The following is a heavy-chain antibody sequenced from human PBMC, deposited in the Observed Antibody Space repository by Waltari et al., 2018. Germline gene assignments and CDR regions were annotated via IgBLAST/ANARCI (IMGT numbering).Heavy chain of an antibody. CDR3: VKDNEGPGDY. Sequence: EVQLVESGGGLVQPGGSLRLSCSASGFPFSRYAMHWVRQAPGKGLEYVSGISSNGGSAYYADSVKGRFIISRDNSKNTLYLQMSSLRAEDTAVYYCVKDNEGPGDYWGQGTLVTVSS. CDR2: ISSNGGSA. J-gene: IGHJ4*02. D-gene: IGHD1-1*01. V-gene: IGHV3-64D*06. CDR1: GFPFSRYA.